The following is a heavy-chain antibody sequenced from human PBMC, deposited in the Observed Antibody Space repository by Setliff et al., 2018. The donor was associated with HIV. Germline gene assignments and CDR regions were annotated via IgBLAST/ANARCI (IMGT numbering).Heavy chain of an antibody. CDR3: ARIDYYDSRGFYSVRAFDL. V-gene: IGHV4-39*07. CDR2: IYYSGST. Sequence: SETLSLTCTVTGGSISSRSYYWGWIRQPPGKGLEWIGSIYYSGSTYYNPSLKSRVTISVDTSKNLFSLKLSSVTAADTAVYFCARIDYYDSRGFYSVRAFDLWGQGTMVTVSS. CDR1: GGSISSRSYY. D-gene: IGHD3-22*01. J-gene: IGHJ3*01.